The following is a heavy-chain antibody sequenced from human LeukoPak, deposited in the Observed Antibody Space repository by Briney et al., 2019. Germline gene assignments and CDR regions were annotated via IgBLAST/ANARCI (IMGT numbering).Heavy chain of an antibody. CDR1: GGSFSTYP. CDR2: IIPIFATP. Sequence: ASVKVSCKASGGSFSTYPITWVRQAPGQGLEWMGRIIPIFATPNYAQKFQGRVTFITDESTTTVYMELSSLRSDDTAVYYCARGRGSYFEDFDFWGQGTLVTVSS. CDR3: ARGRGSYFEDFDF. J-gene: IGHJ4*02. D-gene: IGHD1-26*01. V-gene: IGHV1-69*05.